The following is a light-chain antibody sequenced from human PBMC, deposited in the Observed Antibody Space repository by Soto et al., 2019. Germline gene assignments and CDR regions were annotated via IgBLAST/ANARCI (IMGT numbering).Light chain of an antibody. Sequence: DIQMTQSPSSVSASVGDRVTITCRASQAIDSWLAWYQQKPGKAPKLLIFTGSLLHSGVPPRFSGSGSGTDFTLTISSLQPEDFATYYCQQTLSFPPTFGQGTKVDIK. CDR2: TGS. V-gene: IGKV1-12*01. CDR3: QQTLSFPPT. J-gene: IGKJ1*01. CDR1: QAIDSW.